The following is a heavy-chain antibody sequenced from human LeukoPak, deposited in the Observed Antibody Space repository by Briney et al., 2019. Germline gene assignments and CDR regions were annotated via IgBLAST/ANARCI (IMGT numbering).Heavy chain of an antibody. CDR1: GGSISSYY. Sequence: PSETLSLTCTVSGGSISSYYWSWIRQPAGKGLEWIGRIYTSGSTNYNPSLKSRVTMPVDTSKNQFSLKLSSVTAADTAVYYCARGSLFSAGNWFDPWGQGTLVTVSS. J-gene: IGHJ5*02. CDR2: IYTSGST. V-gene: IGHV4-4*07. D-gene: IGHD2-15*01. CDR3: ARGSLFSAGNWFDP.